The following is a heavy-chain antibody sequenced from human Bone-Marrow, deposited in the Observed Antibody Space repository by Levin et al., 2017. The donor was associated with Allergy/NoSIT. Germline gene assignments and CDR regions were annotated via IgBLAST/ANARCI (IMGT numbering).Heavy chain of an antibody. D-gene: IGHD5-24*01. CDR2: ISSSGATR. J-gene: IGHJ5*02. Sequence: GGSLRLSCAASGFNFNSDEMNWVRQAPGKRLEWISYISSSGATRQHADSVKGRFTISRDNAKNSLDLQMNNLTVEDTAIYYCAREYTDGESLTWFDLWGKGGLVIVSS. CDR1: GFNFNSDE. V-gene: IGHV3-48*03. CDR3: AREYTDGESLTWFDL.